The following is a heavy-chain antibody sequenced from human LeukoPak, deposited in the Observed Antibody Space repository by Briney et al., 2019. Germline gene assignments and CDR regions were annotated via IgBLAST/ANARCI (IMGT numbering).Heavy chain of an antibody. D-gene: IGHD3-22*01. CDR3: ARDHDDSSGYYQEHPPFYYYYYGMDV. CDR1: GFTFSSYW. Sequence: GGSLRLSCAASGFTFSSYWMHWVRQAPGKGLVWVSRINSDGSSTSYADSVKGRFTISRDNAKNTLYLQMNSLRAEDTAVYYRARDHDDSSGYYQEHPPFYYYYYGMDVWGQGTTVTVSS. CDR2: INSDGSST. J-gene: IGHJ6*02. V-gene: IGHV3-74*01.